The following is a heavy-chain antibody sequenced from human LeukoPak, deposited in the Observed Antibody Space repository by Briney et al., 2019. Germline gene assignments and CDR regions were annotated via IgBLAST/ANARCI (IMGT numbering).Heavy chain of an antibody. Sequence: PSETLSLTCTVSGGSISNYYWSWIRQPPGKGLEWIGYIYYSGGTNFNPSLKSRGTISVDTTKKQFSLKLSSVTAADTAVYYCARDCGSYSFFSDYYYMDVWGKGTTVTVSS. V-gene: IGHV4-59*01. CDR1: GGSISNYY. CDR2: IYYSGGT. D-gene: IGHD1-26*01. J-gene: IGHJ6*03. CDR3: ARDCGSYSFFSDYYYMDV.